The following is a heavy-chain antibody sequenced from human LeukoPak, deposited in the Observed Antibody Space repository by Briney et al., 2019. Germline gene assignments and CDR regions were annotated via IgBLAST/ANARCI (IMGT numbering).Heavy chain of an antibody. CDR2: ISAYNGDT. CDR3: ARTGLTGLKLRGMDV. J-gene: IGHJ6*02. V-gene: IGHV1-18*01. Sequence: ASVKVSCKASDYTFSSYGISWVRQAPGQGLEWMGWISAYNGDTNYAQKFQGRVTMTTDTSTSTAYMELRSLRSDDTAVYYCARTGLTGLKLRGMDVWGQGTTVTVPS. CDR1: DYTFSSYG. D-gene: IGHD7-27*01.